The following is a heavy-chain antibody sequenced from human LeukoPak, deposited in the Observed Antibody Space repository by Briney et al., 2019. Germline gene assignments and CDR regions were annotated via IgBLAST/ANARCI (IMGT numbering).Heavy chain of an antibody. Sequence: SETLSLTCAVYGGSFSGYYWSWIRQPPGKGLEWIGEINHSGSTNYNPSLKSRVTISVDTSKNQFSLKLSSVTAAGTAVYYCARGYGYNDYWGQGTLVTVSS. D-gene: IGHD5-24*01. V-gene: IGHV4-34*01. CDR1: GGSFSGYY. J-gene: IGHJ4*02. CDR3: ARGYGYNDY. CDR2: INHSGST.